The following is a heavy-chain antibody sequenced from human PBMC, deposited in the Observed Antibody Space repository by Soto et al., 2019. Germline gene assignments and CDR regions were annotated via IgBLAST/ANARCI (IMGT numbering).Heavy chain of an antibody. CDR2: IKGDGSEK. Sequence: VRLVESGGGLVQPGGSLRLSCVGSGFTFSNFWMSWVRQAPGKGLEWVANIKGDGSEKRYADSVKGRLTISRDNAKNSVSLQMNSLRVEDTALYYCGRDEVRNGVGVWGPGTTVIVSS. V-gene: IGHV3-7*01. CDR3: GRDEVRNGVGV. CDR1: GFTFSNFW. J-gene: IGHJ6*02.